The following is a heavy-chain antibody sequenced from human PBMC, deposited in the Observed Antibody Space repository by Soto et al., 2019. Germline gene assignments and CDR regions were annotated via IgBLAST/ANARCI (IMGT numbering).Heavy chain of an antibody. D-gene: IGHD2-15*01. CDR3: ARVSACSGGSCYAWRYFQH. J-gene: IGHJ1*01. CDR2: IYSGGST. CDR1: GFTVSSNY. V-gene: IGHV3-53*04. Sequence: GGSLRLSCAASGFTVSSNYMSLVRQAPGKGLEWVSVIYSGGSTYYADSVKGRFTISRHNSKNTLYLQMNSLRAEDTAVYYCARVSACSGGSCYAWRYFQHWGQGTLVTVSS.